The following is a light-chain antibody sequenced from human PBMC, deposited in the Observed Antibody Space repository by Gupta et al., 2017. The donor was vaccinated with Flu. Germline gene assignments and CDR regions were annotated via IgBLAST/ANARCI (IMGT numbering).Light chain of an antibody. CDR1: QSVSSN. CDR2: GAS. Sequence: ERATPSCRASQSVSSNLAWYQQKPGQSPSLLIYGASTRATGVPARFSGSGSGTEFTLTISSLQSEDFAVYYCQQYDGWPPWTFGQGTKVEVK. V-gene: IGKV3-15*01. CDR3: QQYDGWPPWT. J-gene: IGKJ1*01.